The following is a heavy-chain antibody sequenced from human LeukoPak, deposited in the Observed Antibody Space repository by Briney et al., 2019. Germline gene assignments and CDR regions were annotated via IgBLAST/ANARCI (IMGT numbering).Heavy chain of an antibody. Sequence: GGSLRLSCAASGFTFSSYEMNWVRQAPGKGLEWVSYISSSGSTVYYADSVKGRFTISRDNAKNSLYLQMNSLRSEDTAVYYCASSLRWLTLHYWGQGTLVTVSS. V-gene: IGHV3-48*03. D-gene: IGHD4-23*01. CDR3: ASSLRWLTLHY. CDR2: ISSSGSTV. CDR1: GFTFSSYE. J-gene: IGHJ4*02.